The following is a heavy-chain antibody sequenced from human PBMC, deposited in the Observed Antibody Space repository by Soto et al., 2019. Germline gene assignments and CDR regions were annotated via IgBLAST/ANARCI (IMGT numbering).Heavy chain of an antibody. D-gene: IGHD3-10*01. CDR2: IYSGGST. V-gene: IGHV3-66*01. Sequence: PGGSLGICCAASGCTVSSNYMSWVRQAPGKGLEWVSVIYSGGSTYYADSVKGRFTISRDNSKNTLYLQMNSLRAEDTAVYYCARDMVRGMDVWGQGTTVTVSS. CDR3: ARDMVRGMDV. CDR1: GCTVSSNY. J-gene: IGHJ6*02.